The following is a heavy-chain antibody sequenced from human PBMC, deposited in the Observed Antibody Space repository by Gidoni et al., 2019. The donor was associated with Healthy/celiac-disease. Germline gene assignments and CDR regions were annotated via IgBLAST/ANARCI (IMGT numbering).Heavy chain of an antibody. V-gene: IGHV3-33*01. J-gene: IGHJ4*02. D-gene: IGHD2-15*01. CDR3: ARDFCSGGSCAAPYYFDY. Sequence: QVQLVESGGGVAQPGRSLRLSCAASGFTFSSYGMHWVRQAPGKGLEWVAVIWYDGSNKYYADSVKGRFTISRDNSKNTLYLQMNSLRAEDTAVYYCARDFCSGGSCAAPYYFDYWGQGTLVTVSS. CDR1: GFTFSSYG. CDR2: IWYDGSNK.